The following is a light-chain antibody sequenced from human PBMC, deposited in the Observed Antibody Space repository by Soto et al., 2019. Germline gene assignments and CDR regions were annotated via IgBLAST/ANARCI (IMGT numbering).Light chain of an antibody. CDR1: SSDVGSYNL. J-gene: IGLJ2*01. Sequence: QSALTQPASVSGSPGQSITISCTRTSSDVGSYNLVSWYQQHPGKAPKLLIYEGSKRPSGVPNRFSGSKSGNTASLTISGLQAEDVSDYYCCSYAGSSTLVVFGGGTQLTVL. V-gene: IGLV2-23*03. CDR3: CSYAGSSTLVV. CDR2: EGS.